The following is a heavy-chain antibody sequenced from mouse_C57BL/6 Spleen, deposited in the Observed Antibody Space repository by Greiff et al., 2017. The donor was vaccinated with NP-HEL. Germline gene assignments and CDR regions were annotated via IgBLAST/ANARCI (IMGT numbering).Heavy chain of an antibody. CDR2: INPNNGGT. CDR1: GYTFTDYY. Sequence: EVQLQQSGPELVKPGASVKISCKASGYTFTDYYMNWVKQSHGKSLEWIGDINPNNGGTSYNQKFKGKATLTVDKSSSTAYMELRSLTSEDSAVYYCARSDGYYVLYYAMDYWGQGTSVTVSS. V-gene: IGHV1-26*01. J-gene: IGHJ4*01. D-gene: IGHD2-3*01. CDR3: ARSDGYYVLYYAMDY.